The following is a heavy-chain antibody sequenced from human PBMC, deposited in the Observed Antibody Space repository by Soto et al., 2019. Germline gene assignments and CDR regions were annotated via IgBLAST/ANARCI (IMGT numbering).Heavy chain of an antibody. CDR1: GFTFSSYA. CDR2: ISGSGGST. Sequence: VGSLRLSCAASGFTFSSYALSWVRQAPGKGLEWVSAISGSGGSTYYADSVKGRFTISRDNSKNTLYLQMNSLRAEDTAVYYCAKPQRIRGVINLGGQGTLVTVSS. CDR3: AKPQRIRGVINL. D-gene: IGHD3-10*01. V-gene: IGHV3-23*01. J-gene: IGHJ4*02.